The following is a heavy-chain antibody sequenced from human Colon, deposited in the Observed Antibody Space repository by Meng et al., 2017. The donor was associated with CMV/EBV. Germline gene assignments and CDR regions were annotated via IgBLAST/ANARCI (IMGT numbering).Heavy chain of an antibody. J-gene: IGHJ6*02. CDR1: GFTVSSNY. D-gene: IGHD3-9*01. CDR3: AREVRYFDWFPGMDV. Sequence: GESLKISCAASGFTVSSNYMSWVRQAPGKGLEWVSVIYSGGSTYYADSVKGRFTISRDNSKNTLYLQMNSLRAEDTAVYYCAREVRYFDWFPGMDVWGQGTTVTVSS. V-gene: IGHV3-53*01. CDR2: IYSGGST.